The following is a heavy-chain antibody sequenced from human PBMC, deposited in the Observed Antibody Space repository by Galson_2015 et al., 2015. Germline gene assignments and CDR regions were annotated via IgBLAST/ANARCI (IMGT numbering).Heavy chain of an antibody. V-gene: IGHV3-11*01. CDR2: ISSSGSTI. Sequence: SLRLSCAASGFTFSDYYMSWIRQAPGKGLEWVSYISSSGSTIYYADFVKGRFTISRDNAKNSLYLQMNSLRAEDTAVYYCARAGKNDYGDYGYFDYWGQGTLVTVSS. D-gene: IGHD4-17*01. CDR1: GFTFSDYY. J-gene: IGHJ4*02. CDR3: ARAGKNDYGDYGYFDY.